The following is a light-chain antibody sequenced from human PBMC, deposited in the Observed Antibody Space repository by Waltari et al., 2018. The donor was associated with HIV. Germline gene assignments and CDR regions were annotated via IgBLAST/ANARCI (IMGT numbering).Light chain of an antibody. CDR3: QQHNSFPIT. J-gene: IGKJ4*01. Sequence: PSTLSASVGDRVTIICRASEGIGSDLAWFQQKRGKAPKRLIFAGSTLQSGVPLRFSGSGSGTLFTLTIVSLQPEDFATYFCQQHNSFPITFGGGTKV. CDR1: EGIGSD. CDR2: AGS. V-gene: IGKV1-17*01.